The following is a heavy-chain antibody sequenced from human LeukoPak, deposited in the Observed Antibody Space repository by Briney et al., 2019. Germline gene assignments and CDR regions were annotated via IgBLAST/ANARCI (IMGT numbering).Heavy chain of an antibody. CDR3: ARDGSYQGRGFDY. Sequence: GGSPRLSCAVSGFTFSSYWMSWVRQAPGKGLEWVANIKQDGSEKHYVDSLKGRFTISRDNAKNSLYLQMNSLRAEDTAVYYCARDGSYQGRGFDYWGLGTLVTVSS. V-gene: IGHV3-7*01. D-gene: IGHD1-26*01. CDR2: IKQDGSEK. J-gene: IGHJ4*02. CDR1: GFTFSSYW.